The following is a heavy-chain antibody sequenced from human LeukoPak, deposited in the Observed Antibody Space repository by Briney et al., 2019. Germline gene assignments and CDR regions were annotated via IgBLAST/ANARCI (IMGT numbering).Heavy chain of an antibody. D-gene: IGHD6-13*01. CDR1: GFTFSSYW. CDR2: RKQDGSEK. V-gene: IGHV3-7*01. J-gene: IGHJ4*02. CDR3: ARDSSPAGTGDY. Sequence: GGSLRLSCAASGFTFSSYWMSWVRQAPGQGLGRVANRKQDGSEKYYVDSVKGRFTISRDNANNSLYLQMNSLRAEDTAVYYCARDSSPAGTGDYWGQGTLVTVSS.